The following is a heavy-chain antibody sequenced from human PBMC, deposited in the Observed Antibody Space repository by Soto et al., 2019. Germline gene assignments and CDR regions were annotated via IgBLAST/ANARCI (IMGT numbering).Heavy chain of an antibody. J-gene: IGHJ6*02. D-gene: IGHD2-15*01. CDR1: GGTFIRYV. V-gene: IGHV1-69*13. CDR2: IIPVFGTA. CDR3: ARALGYCSGGSCSDYYYGMDV. Sequence: GVSVKVSCKASGGTFIRYVFSWVRQAPGQGLAWMGGIIPVFGTANYAQKFQGRVTITADESTSTAYMELSSLRSEDTAVYYCARALGYCSGGSCSDYYYGMDVWGQGTAVTVSS.